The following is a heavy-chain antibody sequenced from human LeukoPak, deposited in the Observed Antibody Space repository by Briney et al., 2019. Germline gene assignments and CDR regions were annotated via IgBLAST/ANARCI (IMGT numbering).Heavy chain of an antibody. Sequence: GGSLRLSCAASGFTFSSYGMHWVRQAPGKGLEWVAVIPYDGSNKYYADSVKGRFTISRDNSKNTLYLQMNSLRAEDTAVYYCAKGIAVASFDYWGQGTLVTVSS. CDR2: IPYDGSNK. CDR1: GFTFSSYG. J-gene: IGHJ4*02. D-gene: IGHD6-19*01. CDR3: AKGIAVASFDY. V-gene: IGHV3-30*18.